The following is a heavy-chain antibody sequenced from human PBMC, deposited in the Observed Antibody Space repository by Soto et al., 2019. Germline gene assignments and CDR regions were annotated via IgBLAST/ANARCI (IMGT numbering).Heavy chain of an antibody. Sequence: XETLSLYCADSSGSIRSSRYYWGWIRQPPGKGLEWIGSIYYSGITYYNPSLKSRVTISVDTSKNQFSLKLRSVTAAHAAVYYCGSRTSWEWELPFDFDHWAQGTLVTVSP. V-gene: IGHV4-39*01. CDR3: GSRTSWEWELPFDFDH. D-gene: IGHD1-26*01. CDR1: SGSIRSSRYY. J-gene: IGHJ4*02. CDR2: IYYSGIT.